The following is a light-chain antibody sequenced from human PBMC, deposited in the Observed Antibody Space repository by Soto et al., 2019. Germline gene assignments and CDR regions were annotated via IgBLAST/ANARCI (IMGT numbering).Light chain of an antibody. J-gene: IGKJ4*01. V-gene: IGKV4-1*01. CDR1: QSVLSTSNNRNF. CDR2: WAS. CDR3: HQYHSSPLT. Sequence: DFVLTQSPDSLAVSLGDRATINCKSSQSVLSTSNNRNFLGWYQQKSGQPPKLLISWASSRASGVPDRFSGSGSGTDFTLTISSLQTEDVAVYSCHQYHSSPLTFGGGTKVEIK.